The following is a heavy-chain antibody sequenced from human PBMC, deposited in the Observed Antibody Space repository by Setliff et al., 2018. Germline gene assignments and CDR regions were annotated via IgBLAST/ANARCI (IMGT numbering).Heavy chain of an antibody. J-gene: IGHJ3*02. D-gene: IGHD3-3*01. V-gene: IGHV5-51*01. Sequence: GESLKISCKGSGYTFTNYWIGWVRQMPGKGLEWMGIICPGDSDTRYSPSFQGQVTISADKSISIAYLQWSSLKASDTAMYYCARQAISGSDAFDIWGQGTLVTVSS. CDR3: ARQAISGSDAFDI. CDR1: GYTFTNYW. CDR2: ICPGDSDT.